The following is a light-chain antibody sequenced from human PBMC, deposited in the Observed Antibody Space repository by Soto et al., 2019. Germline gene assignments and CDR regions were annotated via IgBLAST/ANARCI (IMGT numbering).Light chain of an antibody. Sequence: EVVMTQSQDTLSVSPGERATLSCRASQSVSSSLAWYQQKPGQAPRLLIYGASTRATGVPARFSGSGSGTEFTLTISSLQSEDVAVYYCQHFHNWPPWTFGQGTRVEIK. CDR1: QSVSSS. CDR2: GAS. J-gene: IGKJ1*01. V-gene: IGKV3-15*01. CDR3: QHFHNWPPWT.